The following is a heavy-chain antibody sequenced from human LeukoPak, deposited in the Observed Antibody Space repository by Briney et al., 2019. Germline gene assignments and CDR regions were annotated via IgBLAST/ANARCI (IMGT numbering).Heavy chain of an antibody. CDR3: ARQPIQLWFYFDY. Sequence: SVKVSCKASGGTFSSYAISWVRQAPGQGLEWMGGIIPIFGTANYAQKFQGRVTITADKSASTAYMELSSLRSEDTAVYYCARQPIQLWFYFDYWGQGTLVTVSS. CDR1: GGTFSSYA. D-gene: IGHD5-18*01. J-gene: IGHJ4*02. V-gene: IGHV1-69*06. CDR2: IIPIFGTA.